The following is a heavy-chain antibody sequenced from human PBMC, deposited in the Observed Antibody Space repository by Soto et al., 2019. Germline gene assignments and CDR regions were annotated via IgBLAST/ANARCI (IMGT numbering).Heavy chain of an antibody. CDR3: ARPRYGISTICRRWFDP. D-gene: IGHD2-2*01. J-gene: IGHJ5*02. CDR1: GGTFSSYA. V-gene: IGHV1-69*12. Sequence: QVQLVQSGAEVKKPGSSVKVSCKASGGTFSSYAISWVRQAPGQGLEWMGGIIPIFGTANYAQKFQGRVRITADEATSTAYMELSSLRSEDTGVYYCARPRYGISTICRRWFDPWGQGTLVTVSS. CDR2: IIPIFGTA.